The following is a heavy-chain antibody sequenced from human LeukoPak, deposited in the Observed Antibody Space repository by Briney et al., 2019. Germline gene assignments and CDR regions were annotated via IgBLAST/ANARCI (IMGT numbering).Heavy chain of an antibody. Sequence: GGSLRLSCAASGFTFSSYGIHWVREAPGKGLERVAFIRYDGNNKYYADSVKGRFTISRDNSKNTLYLQMNSLRAEDTAVYYCAKDYYGDYGWFDPWGQGTLVTVSS. CDR3: AKDYYGDYGWFDP. D-gene: IGHD4-17*01. J-gene: IGHJ5*02. CDR2: IRYDGNNK. CDR1: GFTFSSYG. V-gene: IGHV3-30*02.